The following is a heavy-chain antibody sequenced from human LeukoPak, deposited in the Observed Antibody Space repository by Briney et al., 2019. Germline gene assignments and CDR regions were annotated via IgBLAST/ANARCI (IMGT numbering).Heavy chain of an antibody. CDR1: GFTFTTYW. V-gene: IGHV3-7*01. CDR2: INQDGTEK. CDR3: AKDPGDTAMAAFDY. J-gene: IGHJ4*02. Sequence: GESLRLSCAASGFTFTTYWMSWVRQLPGKGLEWVANINQDGTEKYYVDSVKGRFTISRDNAKNSLYLQMNSLRAEDTAVYYCAKDPGDTAMAAFDYWGQGTLVTVSS. D-gene: IGHD5-18*01.